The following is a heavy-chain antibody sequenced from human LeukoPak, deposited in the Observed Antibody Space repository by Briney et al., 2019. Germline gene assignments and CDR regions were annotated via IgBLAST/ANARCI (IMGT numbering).Heavy chain of an antibody. CDR2: VDPEDGET. CDR1: GYTFTDYY. D-gene: IGHD2-2*01. J-gene: IGHJ6*02. V-gene: IGHV1-69-2*01. Sequence: GASVKVSCKASGYTFTDYYMHWVQQAPGKGLEWMGRVDPEDGETIYAEKFQGRVTITADTSTDTAYMELSSLRSEDTAVYYCARDFLHHCSSTSCRPDSYYYYGMDVWGQGTTVTVSS. CDR3: ARDFLHHCSSTSCRPDSYYYYGMDV.